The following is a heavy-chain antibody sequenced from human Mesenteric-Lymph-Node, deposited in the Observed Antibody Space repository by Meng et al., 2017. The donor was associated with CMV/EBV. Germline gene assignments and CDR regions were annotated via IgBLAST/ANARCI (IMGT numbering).Heavy chain of an antibody. D-gene: IGHD3-22*01. CDR1: GFTFSSYA. V-gene: IGHV3-23*01. CDR2: ISGSGGST. CDR3: AKAPGYYPHYSDY. J-gene: IGHJ4*02. Sequence: GGSLRLSCVAPGFTFSSYAMSWVRQAPGKGLEWVSTISGSGGSTYYADSVKGRFTISRDNSKNPLYLQMNSLRGEDTAVYYCAKAPGYYPHYSDYWGQGTLVTVSS.